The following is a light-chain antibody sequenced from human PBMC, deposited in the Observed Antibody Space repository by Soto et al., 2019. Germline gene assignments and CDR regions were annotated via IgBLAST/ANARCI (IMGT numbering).Light chain of an antibody. V-gene: IGKV4-1*01. CDR3: QQSYSTPLT. Sequence: DIVMTQSPDSLAVSLGERATINCTSSQSVLYSSNNQNYLAWYQQKPGQPPKLLIYWASTRESGVPDRFSGIGSGTYFTLTISSLQPDDVAVYYCQQSYSTPLTFGGGTKVEIK. J-gene: IGKJ4*01. CDR1: QSVLYSSNNQNY. CDR2: WAS.